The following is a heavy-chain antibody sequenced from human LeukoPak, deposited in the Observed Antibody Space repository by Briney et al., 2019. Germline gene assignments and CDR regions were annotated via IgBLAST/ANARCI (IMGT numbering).Heavy chain of an antibody. CDR3: ARDDLRPYYFDF. J-gene: IGHJ4*02. Sequence: GGSLRLSCAASGFTFRDYYMSWIRQAPGKGLEWVSYISSSGTTIYYAESVKGRFTISRDNAKNSLYLQMSSLRTEDTAVYYCARDDLRPYYFDFWGQGTLVTVCS. V-gene: IGHV3-11*01. CDR2: ISSSGTTI. CDR1: GFTFRDYY.